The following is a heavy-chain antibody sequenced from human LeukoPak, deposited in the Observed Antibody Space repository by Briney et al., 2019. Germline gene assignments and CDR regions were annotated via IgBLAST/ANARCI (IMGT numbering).Heavy chain of an antibody. J-gene: IGHJ3*02. CDR2: ISAYNGNT. CDR1: GYTFTSYG. Sequence: ASVKVSCKASGYTFTSYGISWVRQAPGQGLEWMGWISAYNGNTNYAQELQGRVTMTTDTSTSTAYMELRSLRSDDTAVYYCARVSGIAVTGNDAFDIWGQGTMVTVSS. D-gene: IGHD6-19*01. V-gene: IGHV1-18*01. CDR3: ARVSGIAVTGNDAFDI.